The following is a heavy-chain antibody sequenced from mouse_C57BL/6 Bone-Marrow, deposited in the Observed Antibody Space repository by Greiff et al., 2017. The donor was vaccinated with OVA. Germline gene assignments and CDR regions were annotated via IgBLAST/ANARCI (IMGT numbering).Heavy chain of an antibody. CDR2: IYPRSGNT. V-gene: IGHV1-81*01. CDR3: AREGMVTTFYYYAMDY. D-gene: IGHD2-1*01. CDR1: GYTFTSYG. Sequence: VQLQQSGAELARPGASVKLSCKASGYTFTSYGISWVKQRTGQGLEWIGEIYPRSGNTYYNEKLKGKATLTADKSSSTAYMELRSLTSEDSAVYFCAREGMVTTFYYYAMDYWGQGTSVTVSS. J-gene: IGHJ4*01.